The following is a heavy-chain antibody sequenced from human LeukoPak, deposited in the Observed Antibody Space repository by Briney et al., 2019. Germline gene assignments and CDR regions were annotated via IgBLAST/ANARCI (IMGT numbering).Heavy chain of an antibody. CDR3: SLPVSSCWYGYFQH. V-gene: IGHV1-69*05. J-gene: IGHJ1*01. CDR2: IIPIFGTA. CDR1: GGSFSSYA. D-gene: IGHD6-13*01. Sequence: SVKLSCKASGGSFSSYAISWVRQAPGQGLEWMGKIIPIFGTANYAQKFQCRVTITTDESTSTAYMDLSSLRSEDTAVYYCSLPVSSCWYGYFQHWGQGTLVTVSS.